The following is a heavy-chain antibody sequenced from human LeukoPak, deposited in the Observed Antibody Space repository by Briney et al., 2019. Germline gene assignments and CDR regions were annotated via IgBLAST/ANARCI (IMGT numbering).Heavy chain of an antibody. D-gene: IGHD3-10*01. V-gene: IGHV3-23*01. Sequence: GGSLRLSCAASGFTFSSYAMSWVRQAPGKGLEWVSAISGSGGSTYYADSVKGRFTISRDNSKNTLYLQMNSLRAEDTAVYYCAKRVGMVRGVRASPYYFDYWGQGTLVTASS. CDR3: AKRVGMVRGVRASPYYFDY. CDR2: ISGSGGST. CDR1: GFTFSSYA. J-gene: IGHJ4*02.